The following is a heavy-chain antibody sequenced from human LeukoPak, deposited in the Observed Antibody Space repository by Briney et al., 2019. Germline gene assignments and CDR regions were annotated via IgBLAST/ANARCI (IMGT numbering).Heavy chain of an antibody. V-gene: IGHV1-2*02. Sequence: ASVKVSCKASGYTFTDYYLHWVRQAPGQGLERMGWINPNTGGTHFAQKFQGRVTLTRDTSISTAYMELSSLRSDDTAFYYCARDRLRYYRGFDCWGQGTLVTVTS. J-gene: IGHJ4*02. CDR3: ARDRLRYYRGFDC. CDR1: GYTFTDYY. D-gene: IGHD3-22*01. CDR2: INPNTGGT.